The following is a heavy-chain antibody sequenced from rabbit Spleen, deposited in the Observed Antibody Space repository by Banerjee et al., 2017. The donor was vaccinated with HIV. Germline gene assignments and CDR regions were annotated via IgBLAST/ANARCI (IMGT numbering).Heavy chain of an antibody. CDR1: GVSFSTNHY. V-gene: IGHV1S40*01. Sequence: QSLEESGGDLVKPGASLTLTCTASGVSFSTNHYMCWVRQAPGKGLDWIACIEGGHSAFSYFANWAKGRFTISKTSSTTVTLQMTSLTAADTATYFCARDSGSSFSSYGMDLWGPGTLVTVS. D-gene: IGHD8-1*01. CDR2: IEGGHSAFS. CDR3: ARDSGSSFSSYGMDL. J-gene: IGHJ6*01.